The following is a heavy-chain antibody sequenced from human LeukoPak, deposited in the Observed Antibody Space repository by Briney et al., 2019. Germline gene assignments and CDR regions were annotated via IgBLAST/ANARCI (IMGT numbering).Heavy chain of an antibody. CDR3: AKKVARGDY. CDR1: GFTFSSYA. CDR2: ISYDGSNK. J-gene: IGHJ4*02. V-gene: IGHV3-30*04. Sequence: GGSLRLSCAASGFTFSSYAMHWVRQAPGKGLEWVAVISYDGSNKYYADSVKGRFTISRDNSKNTLYLQMNSLRAEDTAVYYCAKKVARGDYWGQGTLVTVSS. D-gene: IGHD2-15*01.